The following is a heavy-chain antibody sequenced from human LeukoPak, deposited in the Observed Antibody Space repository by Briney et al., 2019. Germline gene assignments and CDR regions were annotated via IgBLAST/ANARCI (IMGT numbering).Heavy chain of an antibody. CDR3: ARALRHYYGSGSYAFDI. Sequence: ASVKVSCKASGYTFTTYGISWVRQAPGQGLEWMGWISASNGNTNYAQKLQGRVTVTTDTSTTTAYMELRSLRSDDTAVYYCARALRHYYGSGSYAFDIWGQGTMVTVSS. CDR2: ISASNGNT. CDR1: GYTFTTYG. V-gene: IGHV1-18*01. J-gene: IGHJ3*02. D-gene: IGHD3-10*01.